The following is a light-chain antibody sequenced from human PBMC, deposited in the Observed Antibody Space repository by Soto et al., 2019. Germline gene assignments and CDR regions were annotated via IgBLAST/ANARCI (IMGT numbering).Light chain of an antibody. Sequence: QSALTQPRSVSGSPGQSVTISYTGTSSDVGGSNYVSWYQHHPGKAPKLMIYDVSKRPSGVPDRFSGSKAGNTASLTISGLQAEDEADYYCCSYAGSYTWVFGGGTKVTVL. CDR3: CSYAGSYTWV. CDR1: SSDVGGSNY. V-gene: IGLV2-11*01. J-gene: IGLJ3*02. CDR2: DVS.